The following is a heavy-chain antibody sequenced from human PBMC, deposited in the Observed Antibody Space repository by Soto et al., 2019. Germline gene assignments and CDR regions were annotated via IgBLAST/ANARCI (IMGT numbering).Heavy chain of an antibody. Sequence: PSETLSLTCTVSGGSVSSETYYWSWIRQPPGKRLEWIGYIYYSGSTNYNPSLKSRVTISVDTSKNHFSLKLSSVTAADTAVYYCARGPTYYYDSGGEDYFDFWGQGTLVTVSS. V-gene: IGHV4-61*03. D-gene: IGHD3-22*01. CDR1: GGSVSSETYY. CDR2: IYYSGST. CDR3: ARGPTYYYDSGGEDYFDF. J-gene: IGHJ4*02.